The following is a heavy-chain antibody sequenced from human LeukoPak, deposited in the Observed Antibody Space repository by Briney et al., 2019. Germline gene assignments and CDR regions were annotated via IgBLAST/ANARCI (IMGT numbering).Heavy chain of an antibody. CDR1: GFTFSSYG. CDR3: AKNDYWYYFDY. CDR2: IWYDGSNK. D-gene: IGHD2-8*02. J-gene: IGHJ4*02. V-gene: IGHV3-33*06. Sequence: GGSLRLSCAASGFTFSSYGMHWVRQAPGKGLEWVAVIWYDGSNKYYADSVKGRFTISRDNSKNTLYLQMNSLRAEDTAVYYCAKNDYWYYFDYWGQGTLVTVSS.